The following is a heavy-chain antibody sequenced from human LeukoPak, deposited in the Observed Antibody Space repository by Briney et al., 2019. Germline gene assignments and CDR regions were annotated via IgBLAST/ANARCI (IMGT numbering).Heavy chain of an antibody. D-gene: IGHD2-2*01. Sequence: SGTLSLTCAVSGGSISSSNWWSWVRQPPGKGLEWIREIYHSGSTNYNPSLKSRVTISVDKSKNQFFLKLSSVTAADTAVYYCARENCSSTSCKLYYGMDVWGQGTTVTVSS. V-gene: IGHV4-4*02. CDR2: IYHSGST. CDR3: ARENCSSTSCKLYYGMDV. J-gene: IGHJ6*02. CDR1: GGSISSSNW.